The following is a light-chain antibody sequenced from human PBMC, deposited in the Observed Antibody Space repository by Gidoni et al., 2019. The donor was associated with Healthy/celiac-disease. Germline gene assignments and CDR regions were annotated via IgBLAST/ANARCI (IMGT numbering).Light chain of an antibody. J-gene: IGKJ2*02. CDR2: AAS. CDR3: QQYYSYPCX. CDR1: QGISSY. V-gene: IGKV1-8*01. Sequence: AIRMTQSPSSFSASTGDRVTITCRASQGISSYLAWYQQKPGKAPKLLIYAASTLQSGVPSRFSGSGSGTDFTLTISCLQSEDFATYYCQQYYSYPCXFXQGTKLEIK.